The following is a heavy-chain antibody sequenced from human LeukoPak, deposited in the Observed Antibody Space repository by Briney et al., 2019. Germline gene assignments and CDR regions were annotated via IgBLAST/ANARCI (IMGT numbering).Heavy chain of an antibody. CDR1: GFTFSSYA. J-gene: IGHJ4*02. Sequence: PGGSLRLSCAASGFTFSSYAMSWVRQAPGKGLEWVSAISGSGGSTYYADSVKGRFTISRDNSNNTLYLHMNSLRAEDTAVYYCARLRDINNPYFDSWGQGTLVTVSS. D-gene: IGHD5-24*01. CDR3: ARLRDINNPYFDS. V-gene: IGHV3-23*01. CDR2: ISGSGGST.